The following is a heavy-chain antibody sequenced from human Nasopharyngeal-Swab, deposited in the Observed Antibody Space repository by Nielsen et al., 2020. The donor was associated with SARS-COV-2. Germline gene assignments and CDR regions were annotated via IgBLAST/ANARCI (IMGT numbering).Heavy chain of an antibody. CDR1: GYTFTSYG. CDR2: ISAYNGNT. V-gene: IGHV1-18*01. CDR3: ARVGVMVRGVIIPNPIDY. D-gene: IGHD3-10*01. Sequence: ASVKVSCKASGYTFTSYGISWVRQAPGQGLEWMGWISAYNGNTNYAQKLQGRVTMTTDTSTSTAYMELRSLRSDDTAVYYCARVGVMVRGVIIPNPIDYWGQGTLVTVSS. J-gene: IGHJ4*02.